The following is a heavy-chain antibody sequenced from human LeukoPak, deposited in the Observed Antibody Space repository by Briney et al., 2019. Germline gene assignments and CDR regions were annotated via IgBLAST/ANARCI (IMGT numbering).Heavy chain of an antibody. V-gene: IGHV1-18*01. CDR2: ISASNGNT. Sequence: ASVTVSCTASGYTFTSHGISWVRQAPGQGPEWMGWISASNGNTNYARKLQGRVTLTTDTSTSTASMELRSLRSDDTAMYYCARALSVSSGTCYDHWGQGTLVTVSS. CDR3: ARALSVSSGTCYDH. J-gene: IGHJ5*02. D-gene: IGHD2-15*01. CDR1: GYTFTSHG.